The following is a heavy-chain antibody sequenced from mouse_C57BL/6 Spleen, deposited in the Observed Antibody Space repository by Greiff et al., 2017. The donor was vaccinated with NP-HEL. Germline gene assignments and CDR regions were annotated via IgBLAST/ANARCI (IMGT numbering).Heavy chain of an antibody. D-gene: IGHD2-10*02. Sequence: EVKVEESGPGMVKPSQSLSLTCTVTGYSITSGYDWHWIRHFPGNKLEWMGYISYSGSTNYNPSLKSRISITHDTSKNHFFLKLNSVTTEDTATYYCARGGYGNFRYFDVWGTGTTVTVSS. V-gene: IGHV3-1*01. CDR2: ISYSGST. J-gene: IGHJ1*03. CDR1: GYSITSGYD. CDR3: ARGGYGNFRYFDV.